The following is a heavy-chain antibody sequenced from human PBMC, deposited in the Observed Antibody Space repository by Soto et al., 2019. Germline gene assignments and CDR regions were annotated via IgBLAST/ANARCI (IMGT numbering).Heavy chain of an antibody. CDR3: AREVVVPAAIPFT. CDR2: IYYSGST. J-gene: IGHJ4*02. CDR1: GGSISSGDYY. D-gene: IGHD2-2*01. Sequence: PSETLSLTCTVSGGSISSGDYYWSWIRQPPGKGLEWIGYIYYSGSTYYNPSLKSRVTISVDTSKNQFSLKLSSVTAADTAVYYRAREVVVPAAIPFTWGQGTLVTVSS. V-gene: IGHV4-30-4*01.